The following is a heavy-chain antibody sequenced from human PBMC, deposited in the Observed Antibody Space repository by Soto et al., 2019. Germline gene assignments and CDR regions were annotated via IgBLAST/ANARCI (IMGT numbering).Heavy chain of an antibody. CDR1: GFTFSSHA. J-gene: IGHJ4*02. CDR2: ISGSGDRT. CDR3: ANELGY. Sequence: EVQLLESGGGLVQPGGSLRLSCAASGFTFSSHAMSWVRQAPGRGLEWVSRISGSGDRTQYADSVKGRLTISRDNSKNTLYLQMHSLRAEDTAVYYCANELGYWGQGILVTVSS. V-gene: IGHV3-23*01.